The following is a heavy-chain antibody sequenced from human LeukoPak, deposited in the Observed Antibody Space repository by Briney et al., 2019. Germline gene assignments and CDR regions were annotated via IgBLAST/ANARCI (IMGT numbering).Heavy chain of an antibody. Sequence: GGSLRLFCAASGFTFSSFGMHWVCQAPGKGLEWVAVIWYDGNNKYYADSVKGRFTISRDNSKNTLYLQMNSLRAEDTAVYYCARAFTSTGYYYVEYWGQGTLVTVSS. CDR1: GFTFSSFG. J-gene: IGHJ4*02. D-gene: IGHD3-22*01. CDR2: IWYDGNNK. CDR3: ARAFTSTGYYYVEY. V-gene: IGHV3-33*01.